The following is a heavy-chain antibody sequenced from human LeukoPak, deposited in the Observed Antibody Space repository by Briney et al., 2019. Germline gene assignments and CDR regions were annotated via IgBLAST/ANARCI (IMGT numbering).Heavy chain of an antibody. CDR2: VGGRGVKT. CDR1: GFTFSNYA. Sequence: PGGSLRLSCAASGFTFSNYAIHWVRQAPGKGLEWVSIVGGRGVKTYYADPVKGRFTISRDNSKNTVYLRMNSLRAEDTAVYYCAKRGDCSGTCTYDYWGQGTLVTVSS. CDR3: AKRGDCSGTCTYDY. V-gene: IGHV3-23*01. J-gene: IGHJ4*02. D-gene: IGHD2-2*01.